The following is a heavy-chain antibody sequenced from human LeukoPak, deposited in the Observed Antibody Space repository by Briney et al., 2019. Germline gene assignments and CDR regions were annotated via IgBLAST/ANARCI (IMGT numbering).Heavy chain of an antibody. Sequence: SGGSLRLSCAASGFTFSDYYMSWIRQAPGKGLEWVSYISSSSSYKNYADSVKGRFTISRDNAKNSLYLQMNSLRAEDTAGYYCARAIAAAGTRGVVRFDPWGQGTLVSVSS. CDR3: ARAIAAAGTRGVVRFDP. V-gene: IGHV3-11*05. CDR1: GFTFSDYY. CDR2: ISSSSSYK. J-gene: IGHJ5*02. D-gene: IGHD6-13*01.